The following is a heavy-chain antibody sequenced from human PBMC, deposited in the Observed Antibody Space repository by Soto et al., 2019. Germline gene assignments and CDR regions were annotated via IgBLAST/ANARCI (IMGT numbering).Heavy chain of an antibody. Sequence: GGSLRLSCAASGFTFSSYAMHWVRQAPGKGLEWVAVISYDGSNKYYADSVKGRFTISRDNSKNTLYLQMNSLRAEDTAVYYCARDQAPASRYYYYYGMDVWGQGTTVTVSS. CDR1: GFTFSSYA. CDR2: ISYDGSNK. J-gene: IGHJ6*02. CDR3: ARDQAPASRYYYYYGMDV. V-gene: IGHV3-30-3*01.